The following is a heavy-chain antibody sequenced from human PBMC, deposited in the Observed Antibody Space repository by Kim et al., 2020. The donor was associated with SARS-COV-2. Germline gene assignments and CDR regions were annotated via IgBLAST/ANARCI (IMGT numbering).Heavy chain of an antibody. Sequence: NPSLKSRVTISVDTSKNQFSLKLSSVNAADTAVYYCARAQGGAAAGLPNWGQGTLVTVSS. V-gene: IGHV4-39*01. J-gene: IGHJ4*02. D-gene: IGHD6-13*01. CDR3: ARAQGGAAAGLPN.